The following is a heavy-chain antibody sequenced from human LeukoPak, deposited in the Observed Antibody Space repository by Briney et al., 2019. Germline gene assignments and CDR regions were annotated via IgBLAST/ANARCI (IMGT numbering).Heavy chain of an antibody. CDR2: IKSDGSAT. CDR3: GSLTVVARDH. D-gene: IGHD3-22*01. CDR1: GFGFSTHW. V-gene: IGHV3-74*01. J-gene: IGHJ4*02. Sequence: PGGSLRLSCAASGFGFSTHWMHWVRQAPGKGLVYVAQIKSDGSATAYADSVKGRFTISRDNAKNTLYLEMSSLRAEDTAVYYCGSLTVVARDHWGQGTLVTVSS.